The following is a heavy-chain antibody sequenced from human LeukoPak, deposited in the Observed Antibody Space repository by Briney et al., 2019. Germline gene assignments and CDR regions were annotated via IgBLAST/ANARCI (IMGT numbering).Heavy chain of an antibody. CDR1: GYTFTTYF. Sequence: GASVKVSCKASGYTFTTYFLHWVRQAPGQALEWMGTFKPNTRTAHQGLRFRDRVRMTGDMSTITVFLELNRLRSDDTAVYYSVREKDGGTYDYWGQGTLVTVS. CDR2: FKPNTRTA. CDR3: VREKDGGTYDY. V-gene: IGHV1-46*01. J-gene: IGHJ4*01. D-gene: IGHD3-16*01.